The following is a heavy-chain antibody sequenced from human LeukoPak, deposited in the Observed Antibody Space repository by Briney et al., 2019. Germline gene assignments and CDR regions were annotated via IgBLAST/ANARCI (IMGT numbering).Heavy chain of an antibody. Sequence: SQTLSLPCTVSGGSIRSGDYYWSWTRRPPEKGLEWIGYLYYSGSTYYNPSLKSRVTISVDTSKNQFSLKLSSVTAADTAVYYCLGSYIRASRDYGMDVWGQGTTVTVSS. CDR2: LYYSGST. D-gene: IGHD2-2*01. V-gene: IGHV4-30-4*01. CDR1: GGSIRSGDYY. J-gene: IGHJ6*02. CDR3: LGSYIRASRDYGMDV.